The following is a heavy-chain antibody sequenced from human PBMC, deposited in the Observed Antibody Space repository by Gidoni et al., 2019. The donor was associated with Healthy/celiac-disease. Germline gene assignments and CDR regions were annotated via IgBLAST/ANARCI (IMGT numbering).Heavy chain of an antibody. J-gene: IGHJ4*02. Sequence: QVQLVQSGAEVKKPGASVKVSCKASGYTFPSYGISWVRQAPGQGLEWMGWISAYNGKTNYAQKLQGTVTMTTDTSTSTAYMELRSLRSDDTAVYYCAREREYCSGGSCYSIAFDYWGQGTLVTVSS. CDR1: GYTFPSYG. D-gene: IGHD2-15*01. V-gene: IGHV1-18*01. CDR2: ISAYNGKT. CDR3: AREREYCSGGSCYSIAFDY.